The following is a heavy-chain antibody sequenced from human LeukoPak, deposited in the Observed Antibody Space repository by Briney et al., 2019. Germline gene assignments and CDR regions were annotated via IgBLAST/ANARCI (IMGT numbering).Heavy chain of an antibody. CDR2: ISSSGSTI. V-gene: IGHV3-11*04. Sequence: PGGSLRLSCAASGFTFSDYYMSWIRQAPGKGLKWISYISSSGSTIYYADSVKGRFTISRDNAKNSLYLQMNSLRAEDTAVYYCARGITMVRGVIDPPYRYMDVWGKGTTVTISS. D-gene: IGHD3-10*01. J-gene: IGHJ6*03. CDR3: ARGITMVRGVIDPPYRYMDV. CDR1: GFTFSDYY.